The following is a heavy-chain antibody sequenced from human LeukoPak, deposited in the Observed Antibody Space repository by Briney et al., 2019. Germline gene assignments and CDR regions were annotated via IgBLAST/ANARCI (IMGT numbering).Heavy chain of an antibody. CDR1: GFTFSSYG. CDR3: AKDRSRRLQAAAELLDP. J-gene: IGHJ5*02. D-gene: IGHD6-13*01. CDR2: ISYDGSNK. V-gene: IGHV3-30*18. Sequence: PGRSLRLSCAASGFTFSSYGMHWVRQAPGKGLEWVAVISYDGSNKYYADSVKGRFTISRDNSKNTLYLQMNSLRAEDTAVYYCAKDRSRRLQAAAELLDPWGQGTLVTVSS.